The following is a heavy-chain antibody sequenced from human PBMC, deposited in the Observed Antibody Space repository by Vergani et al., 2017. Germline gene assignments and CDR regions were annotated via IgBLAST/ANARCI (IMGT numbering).Heavy chain of an antibody. Sequence: QVQLQESGPGLVKPSETLSLTCSVSGGSISSYYWSWIRQPPGKGLEWMGYIYYSGSANYNPSLKSRVTISVDTSKNQFYLKLSSVTAADTAVYYCAREGDGYTYYLDYWGQGTLVTVSS. V-gene: IGHV4-59*01. CDR3: AREGDGYTYYLDY. CDR1: GGSISSYY. CDR2: IYYSGSA. D-gene: IGHD5-24*01. J-gene: IGHJ4*02.